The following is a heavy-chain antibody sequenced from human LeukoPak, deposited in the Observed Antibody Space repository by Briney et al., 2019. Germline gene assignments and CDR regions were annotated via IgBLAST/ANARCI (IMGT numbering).Heavy chain of an antibody. Sequence: PSETLSLTCTVSGYSISSGYYWGWIRQPPGKGLEWIGSIYHSGSTYYKPSLKSRVTISVDTSKNQFSLKLSSVTAADTAVYYCARDTSPARIAEFFNAFDSWGQGTMVTVSS. D-gene: IGHD3-22*01. CDR1: GYSISSGYY. CDR3: ARDTSPARIAEFFNAFDS. J-gene: IGHJ3*01. V-gene: IGHV4-38-2*02. CDR2: IYHSGST.